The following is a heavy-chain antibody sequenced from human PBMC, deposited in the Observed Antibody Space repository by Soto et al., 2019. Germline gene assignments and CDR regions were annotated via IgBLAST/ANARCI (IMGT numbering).Heavy chain of an antibody. CDR3: AHRLTLNSDRNYGRFDY. J-gene: IGHJ4*02. Sequence: QITLKESGPTLVKPTQTLTLTCTFSGFSLTTYGVGVGWIRQPPGKALQWLALIYWDDDKRYCPSLKSRLTITKDTSKNQVVLTMTNMDPVDTATYFCAHRLTLNSDRNYGRFDYWGQGTLVTVSS. CDR2: IYWDDDK. D-gene: IGHD1-7*01. V-gene: IGHV2-5*02. CDR1: GFSLTTYGVG.